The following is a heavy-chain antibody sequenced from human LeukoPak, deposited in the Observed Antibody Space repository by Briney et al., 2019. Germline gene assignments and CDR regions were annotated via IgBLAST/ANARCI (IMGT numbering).Heavy chain of an antibody. CDR2: IYYSGST. J-gene: IGHJ6*03. CDR1: GGSISSYY. Sequence: SETLSLTCTVSGGSISSYYWSWIRQSPEKGLEWIGYIYYSGSTNYNPSLKSRLTISVDTSKNQFSLKLNSVTAADTAIYYCASLMGYCSSTSCRYYMDVWGKGTTVTVSS. CDR3: ASLMGYCSSTSCRYYMDV. D-gene: IGHD2-2*01. V-gene: IGHV4-59*08.